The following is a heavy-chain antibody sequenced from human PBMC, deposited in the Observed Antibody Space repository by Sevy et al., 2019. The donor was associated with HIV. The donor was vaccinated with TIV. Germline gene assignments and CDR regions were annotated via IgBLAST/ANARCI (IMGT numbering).Heavy chain of an antibody. Sequence: GGSLRLSCAASGFTFSSYAMSWVRQAPGKGLEWVSAISGSGGSTYYADSVKGRFTISRDNSKNTLYLQMNSLRAEDTDVYYCAKLYCSSTSCHYYYYGMDVWGQGTTVTVSS. CDR2: ISGSGGST. D-gene: IGHD2-2*01. CDR3: AKLYCSSTSCHYYYYGMDV. CDR1: GFTFSSYA. V-gene: IGHV3-23*01. J-gene: IGHJ6*02.